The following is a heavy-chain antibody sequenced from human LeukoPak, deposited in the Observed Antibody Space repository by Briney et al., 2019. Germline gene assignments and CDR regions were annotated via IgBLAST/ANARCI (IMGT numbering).Heavy chain of an antibody. Sequence: TGGSLRLSCAASGFTFSNYAMHWVRQAPGKGLDWVAVISYDGNNKYYADSVKGRFTISRDNSENTQHLQMSSLRAEDTAVYYCARDVYYYDSSGYPDYWGQGTLVTVSS. CDR3: ARDVYYYDSSGYPDY. J-gene: IGHJ4*02. CDR2: ISYDGNNK. CDR1: GFTFSNYA. V-gene: IGHV3-30-3*01. D-gene: IGHD3-22*01.